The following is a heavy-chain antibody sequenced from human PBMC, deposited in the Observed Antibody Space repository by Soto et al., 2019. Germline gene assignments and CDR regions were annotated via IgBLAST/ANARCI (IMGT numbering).Heavy chain of an antibody. CDR1: RYTLTELS. CDR2: FDPEDGET. D-gene: IGHD1-7*01. J-gene: IGHJ4*02. V-gene: IGHV1-24*01. Sequence: GASVKLTSKVSRYTLTELSMHWLRQSPGKGLEWMGGFDPEDGETIYAQKFQGRVTMTEDTSTDTAYMELSSLRSEDTAVYYCATGWLELRGSPDYWGQGTLVTVSS. CDR3: ATGWLELRGSPDY.